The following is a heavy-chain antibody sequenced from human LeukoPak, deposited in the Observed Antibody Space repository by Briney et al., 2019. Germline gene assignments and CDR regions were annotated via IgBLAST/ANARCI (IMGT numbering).Heavy chain of an antibody. Sequence: GGSLRLSCAASGFTFSSYVMPWVRQAPGKGLEWVAVISYDGSNKYYADSVKGRFTISRDNSKNTLYLQMNSLRAEDTAVYYCAKGLFVGALDYWGQGTLVTVSS. D-gene: IGHD1-26*01. V-gene: IGHV3-30*18. CDR1: GFTFSSYV. CDR2: ISYDGSNK. CDR3: AKGLFVGALDY. J-gene: IGHJ4*02.